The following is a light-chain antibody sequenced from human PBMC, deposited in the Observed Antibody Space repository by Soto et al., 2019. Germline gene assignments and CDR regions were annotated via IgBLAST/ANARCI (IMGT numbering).Light chain of an antibody. V-gene: IGLV4-69*01. CDR1: SGHSSYA. Sequence: QPVLTQSPSASASLGASVKLTCTLSSGHSSYAIAWHQQQPEKGPRYLMNLNSDGSHSKGDGIPDRFSGSSSGAERYLTISSLQSEDEADYYCQTWATGIRVFGAGTQLTVL. CDR3: QTWATGIRV. CDR2: LNSDGSH. J-gene: IGLJ7*01.